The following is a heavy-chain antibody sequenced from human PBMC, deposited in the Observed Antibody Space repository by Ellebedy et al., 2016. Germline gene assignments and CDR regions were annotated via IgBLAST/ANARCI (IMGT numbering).Heavy chain of an antibody. CDR1: GFTFSGYA. CDR3: ARDRYGSGSYYERGLDY. D-gene: IGHD3-10*01. J-gene: IGHJ4*02. V-gene: IGHV3-23*01. CDR2: ISGSGGNT. Sequence: GESLKISCAASGFTFSGYAMNWVRQAPGKGLAWVSAISGSGGNTFYADSVQGRFTISRDTSKNTLYLQMNSLRPEDTAVYYCARDRYGSGSYYERGLDYWGQGTLVTVSS.